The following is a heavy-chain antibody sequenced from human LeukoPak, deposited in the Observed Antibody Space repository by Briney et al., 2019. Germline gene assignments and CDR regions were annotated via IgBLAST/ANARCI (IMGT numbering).Heavy chain of an antibody. D-gene: IGHD6-19*01. Sequence: PGRSLRLSCAASGFTLSTYWMSWVRQAPGKGLEWVSSISSSSSYIYYADSVKGRFTISRDNAKNSLYLQMNSLRAEDTAVYYCAKAIRPAVAGKGGIDYWGQGTLVTVSS. CDR3: AKAIRPAVAGKGGIDY. CDR2: ISSSSSYI. CDR1: GFTLSTYW. V-gene: IGHV3-21*01. J-gene: IGHJ4*02.